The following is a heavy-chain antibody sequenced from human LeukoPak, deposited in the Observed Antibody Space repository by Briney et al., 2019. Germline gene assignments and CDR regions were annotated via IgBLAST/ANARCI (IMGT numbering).Heavy chain of an antibody. Sequence: GRPMRLSCAASGFTFSSYAMHWVRQAPGKGLEWVAVISYDGSNKYYADSVKGRFTISRDNSKNTLYLQMNSLRAEDTAVYYCARGGPSYSSSWYGGFDYWGQGTLVTVSS. CDR1: GFTFSSYA. CDR3: ARGGPSYSSSWYGGFDY. J-gene: IGHJ4*01. D-gene: IGHD6-13*01. V-gene: IGHV3-30*04. CDR2: ISYDGSNK.